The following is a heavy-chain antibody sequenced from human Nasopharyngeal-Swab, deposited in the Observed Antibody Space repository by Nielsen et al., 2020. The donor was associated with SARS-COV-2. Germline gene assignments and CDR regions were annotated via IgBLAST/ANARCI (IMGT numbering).Heavy chain of an antibody. CDR1: GFTFSSYA. D-gene: IGHD3-10*01. Sequence: GESLKISCAASGFTFSSYAMSWVRQAPGKGLEWVSAISGSGGSTYYADSVKGRFTISRDNSKNTLYLQMNSLRAEVTAVYYCAKDATYYYGSGRGGAFDIWGQGTMVTVSS. V-gene: IGHV3-23*01. CDR3: AKDATYYYGSGRGGAFDI. CDR2: ISGSGGST. J-gene: IGHJ3*02.